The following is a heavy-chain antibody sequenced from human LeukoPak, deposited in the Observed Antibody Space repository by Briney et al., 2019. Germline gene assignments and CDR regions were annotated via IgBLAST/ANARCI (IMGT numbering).Heavy chain of an antibody. D-gene: IGHD6-19*01. V-gene: IGHV1-8*02. J-gene: IGHJ3*02. CDR1: GYTSTGYY. CDR3: ARESSGWYGVGAFDI. Sequence: GASVKVSCKASGYTSTGYYMHWVRQATGQGLEWMGWMNPNSGNTGYAQKFQGRVTMTRNTSISTAYMELSSLRSEDTAVYYCARESSGWYGVGAFDIWGQGTMVTVSS. CDR2: MNPNSGNT.